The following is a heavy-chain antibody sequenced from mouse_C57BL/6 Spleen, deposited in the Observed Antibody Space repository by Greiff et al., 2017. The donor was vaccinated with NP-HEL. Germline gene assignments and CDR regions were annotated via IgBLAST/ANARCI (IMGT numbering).Heavy chain of an antibody. V-gene: IGHV1-26*01. Sequence: EVQLQQSGPGLVKPGASVKISCKASGYTFTDYYMNWVKQSHGKSLEWIGDINPNNGGTSYNQKFKGKATLTVDKSSSTAYMEHRSLTSEDSAVYSCARGVSYAMDYWGQGTSVTVSS. CDR3: ARGVSYAMDY. J-gene: IGHJ4*01. CDR1: GYTFTDYY. CDR2: INPNNGGT.